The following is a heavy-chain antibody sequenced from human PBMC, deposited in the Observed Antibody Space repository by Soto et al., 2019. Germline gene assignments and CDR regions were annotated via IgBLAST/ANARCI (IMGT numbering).Heavy chain of an antibody. Sequence: PGGSLRLSCAASGFTFSNAWMSWVRQAPGKGLEWVGRIKSKTDGGTTDYAAPVKGRFTISRDDSKNTLYLQMNSLKTEDTAVYYCTTDRLTLHYYYDSSGYYYFDYWGQGTLVTVSS. CDR1: GFTFSNAW. J-gene: IGHJ4*02. D-gene: IGHD3-22*01. CDR2: IKSKTDGGTT. V-gene: IGHV3-15*01. CDR3: TTDRLTLHYYYDSSGYYYFDY.